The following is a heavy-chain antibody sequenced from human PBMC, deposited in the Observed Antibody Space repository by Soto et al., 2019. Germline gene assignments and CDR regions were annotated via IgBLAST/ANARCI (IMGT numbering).Heavy chain of an antibody. V-gene: IGHV1-18*01. CDR2: ISAYNGNT. D-gene: IGHD6-13*01. CDR1: GYTFTSYG. Sequence: ASVKVSCKASGYTFTSYGISWVRQAPGQGLEWMGWISAYNGNTNYAQKLQGRVTMTTDTSTSTAYMELRSLRSDDTAVYYCARRTRRGIAAAGLDYWGQGTLVTVSS. CDR3: ARRTRRGIAAAGLDY. J-gene: IGHJ4*02.